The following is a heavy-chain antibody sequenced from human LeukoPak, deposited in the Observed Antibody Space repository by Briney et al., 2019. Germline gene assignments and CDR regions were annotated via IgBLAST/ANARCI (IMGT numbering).Heavy chain of an antibody. D-gene: IGHD3-16*02. J-gene: IGHJ4*02. CDR1: GYTFTDYG. V-gene: IGHV1-2*02. CDR3: ARQQEVSGYFDY. Sequence: GASVKVPCKASGYTFTDYGINWVRQAPGQGLEWMGWINPNSGVTNYAQNFQGRVSMTRDTSISTAYMELSRLRSDDTAVYYCARQQEVSGYFDYWGQGTLVTVSS. CDR2: INPNSGVT.